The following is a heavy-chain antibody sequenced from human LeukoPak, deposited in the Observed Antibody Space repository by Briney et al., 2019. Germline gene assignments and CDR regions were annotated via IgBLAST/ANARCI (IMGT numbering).Heavy chain of an antibody. CDR3: ARVDRVGASRGCDY. D-gene: IGHD1-26*01. CDR1: GYTFTNYG. V-gene: IGHV1-18*01. Sequence: ASVKVSCKASGYTFTNYGLSWVRQAPGQGLEWMGWISAYNGNTNCAQKLQGRVTMTTDTSTSTAYMELRSLRSDDTAVYYCARVDRVGASRGCDYWGQGTLVTVSS. CDR2: ISAYNGNT. J-gene: IGHJ4*02.